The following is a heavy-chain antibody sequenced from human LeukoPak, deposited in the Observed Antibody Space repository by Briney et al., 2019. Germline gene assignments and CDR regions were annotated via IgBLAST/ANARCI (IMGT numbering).Heavy chain of an antibody. V-gene: IGHV1-69*13. CDR3: ARLFADAFDI. Sequence: GASVNVSCKASGGTFSSYAISWVRQAPGQGLEWMGGIIPIFGTANYAQKFQGRVTITADESTSTAYMELSSLRSEDTAVYYCARLFADAFDIWGQGTMVTVSS. CDR1: GGTFSSYA. D-gene: IGHD3-3*01. J-gene: IGHJ3*02. CDR2: IIPIFGTA.